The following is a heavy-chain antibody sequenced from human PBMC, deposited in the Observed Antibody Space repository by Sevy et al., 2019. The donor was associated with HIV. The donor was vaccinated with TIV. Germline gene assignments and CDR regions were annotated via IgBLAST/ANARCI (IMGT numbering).Heavy chain of an antibody. Sequence: ASVKVSCKASGYTFTGYYMHWVRQAPGQGLEWMGWINPNSGGTNYAQKFQGRVTMTRDTSISTAYMGLSRLRSDDTAVYYCARAGDYYYYGMDVWGQGTTVTVSS. CDR1: GYTFTGYY. CDR2: INPNSGGT. CDR3: ARAGDYYYYGMDV. D-gene: IGHD7-27*01. V-gene: IGHV1-2*02. J-gene: IGHJ6*02.